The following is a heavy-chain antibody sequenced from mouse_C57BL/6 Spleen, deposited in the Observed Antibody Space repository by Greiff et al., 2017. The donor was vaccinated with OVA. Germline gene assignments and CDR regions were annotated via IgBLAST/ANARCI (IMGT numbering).Heavy chain of an antibody. CDR2: INYDGSST. J-gene: IGHJ1*03. CDR3: ARAIYWGYFDV. V-gene: IGHV5-16*01. CDR1: GFTFSDYY. D-gene: IGHD2-1*01. Sequence: EVQVVESEGGLVQPGSSMKLSCTASGFTFSDYYMAWVRQVPEKGLEWVANINYDGSSTYYLDSLKSRFIISRDNAKNILYLQMSSLKSEDTATYYCARAIYWGYFDVWGTGTTVTVSS.